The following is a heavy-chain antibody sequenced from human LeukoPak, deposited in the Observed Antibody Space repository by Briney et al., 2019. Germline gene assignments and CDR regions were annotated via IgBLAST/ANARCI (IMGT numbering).Heavy chain of an antibody. CDR2: IYHSGST. CDR3: ARQRWLLPVDRCYYYGMDV. D-gene: IGHD5-24*01. V-gene: IGHV4-30-2*01. Sequence: SETLSLTCAVSGGSISSGGYSWSWIRQPPGKGLEWIGYIYHSGSTYYNPSLKSRVTISVDRSKNQFSLKLSSVTAADTAVYYCARQRWLLPVDRCYYYGMDVWGQGTTVTVSS. J-gene: IGHJ6*02. CDR1: GGSISSGGYS.